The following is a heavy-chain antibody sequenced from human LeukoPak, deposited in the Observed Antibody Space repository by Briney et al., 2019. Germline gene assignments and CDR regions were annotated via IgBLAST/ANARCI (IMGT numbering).Heavy chain of an antibody. CDR1: GFTFSSYS. V-gene: IGHV3-48*04. J-gene: IGHJ4*02. CDR2: ISSSSSTI. CDR3: ARGSGYPHFDY. Sequence: GGSLRLSCAASGFTFSSYSMNWVRQAPGKGLEWVSYISSSSSTIYYADSVKGRFTISRDNAKNSLYLQMNSLRAEDTAVYYCARGSGYPHFDYWGQGTLVTVSS. D-gene: IGHD5-12*01.